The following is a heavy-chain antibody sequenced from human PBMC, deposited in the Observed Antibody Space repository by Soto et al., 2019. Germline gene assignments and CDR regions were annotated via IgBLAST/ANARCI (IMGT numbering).Heavy chain of an antibody. Sequence: EVQLVESGGGLVKPGGSLRLSCAASGFNFSTYSMNWVRQAPGKGLERVSSITSSSTYIYYSDSVKGRFTISRDNAKNSLYLQMNSLRAEDTAVYYCARDRGIFGVGDYYYYMDVWGKGTTVTVSS. CDR1: GFNFSTYS. CDR2: ITSSSTYI. D-gene: IGHD3-3*01. V-gene: IGHV3-21*01. J-gene: IGHJ6*03. CDR3: ARDRGIFGVGDYYYYMDV.